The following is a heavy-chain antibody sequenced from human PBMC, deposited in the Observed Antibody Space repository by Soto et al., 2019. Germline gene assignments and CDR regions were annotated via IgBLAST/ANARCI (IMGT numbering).Heavy chain of an antibody. CDR3: ARESRGDFWSGYPPFYYYYYYMDV. J-gene: IGHJ6*03. D-gene: IGHD3-3*01. CDR2: MNPNSGNT. Sequence: ASVKVSCKASGYTFTSYDINWVRQATGQGLEWMGWMNPNSGNTGYAQKFQGRVTMTRNTSISTAYMELSSLRSEDTAVYYCARESRGDFWSGYPPFYYYYYYMDVWGKGNTVTVSS. CDR1: GYTFTSYD. V-gene: IGHV1-8*01.